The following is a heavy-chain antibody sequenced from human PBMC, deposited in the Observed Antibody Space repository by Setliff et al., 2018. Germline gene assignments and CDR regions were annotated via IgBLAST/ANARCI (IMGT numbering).Heavy chain of an antibody. CDR3: ARAYYGTVNGYSSYYGLDV. CDR1: GFTFSSHW. CDR2: INNDGSST. D-gene: IGHD3-9*01. J-gene: IGHJ6*02. Sequence: GESLKISCAAAGFTFSSHWMHWVRQAPGKRLMWVSRINNDGSSTTYEDSVKGRFTISRDNAKNTLYLQMNSLRAEDTAVYYCARAYYGTVNGYSSYYGLDVWGQGTTVTVSS. V-gene: IGHV3-74*01.